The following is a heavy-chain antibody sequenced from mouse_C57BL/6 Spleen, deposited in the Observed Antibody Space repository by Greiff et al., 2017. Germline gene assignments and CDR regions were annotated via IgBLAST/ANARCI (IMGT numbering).Heavy chain of an antibody. CDR2: INPNNGGT. J-gene: IGHJ4*01. CDR1: GYTFTDYN. Sequence: VQLKESGPELVKPGASVKIPCKASGYTFTDYNMDGVKQSHGKSLEWIGDINPNNGGTIYNQKFKGKATLTVDKSSSTSYMELRSLTSVDTAVYYCARRGYSMDYWGQGTSVTVSS. CDR3: ARRGYSMDY. V-gene: IGHV1-18*01.